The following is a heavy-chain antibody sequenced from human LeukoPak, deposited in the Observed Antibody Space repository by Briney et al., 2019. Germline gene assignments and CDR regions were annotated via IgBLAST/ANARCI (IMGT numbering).Heavy chain of an antibody. J-gene: IGHJ6*02. CDR1: GVSIRGYY. V-gene: IGHV4-59*08. Sequence: SETLSPTCTVSGVSIRGYYWAWVRQPPGKGLEWIGYIYYSGSTNYNYNPSLKSRVTISVDTSKNQFSLKLNSVTAADTAVYYCARQNSKYDYALWIRHYGMDVCGQGTTVTVSS. CDR3: ARQNSKYDYALWIRHYGMDV. D-gene: IGHD5-18*01. CDR2: IYYSGSTNY.